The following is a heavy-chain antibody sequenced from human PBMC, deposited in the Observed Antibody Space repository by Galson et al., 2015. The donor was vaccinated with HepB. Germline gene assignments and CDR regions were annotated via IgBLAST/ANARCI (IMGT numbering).Heavy chain of an antibody. V-gene: IGHV3-21*06. CDR1: GFTFSSFS. D-gene: IGHD5-24*01. Sequence: SLRLSCAASGFTFSSFSMNWVRQAPGEGLEWVSSISSGSGYMYYADSVKGRFTISRDNAKNSLYLQMNSLRAEDTAVYYCARDPQGMATRGTFDIWGQGTMVTVSS. CDR3: ARDPQGMATRGTFDI. CDR2: ISSGSGYM. J-gene: IGHJ3*02.